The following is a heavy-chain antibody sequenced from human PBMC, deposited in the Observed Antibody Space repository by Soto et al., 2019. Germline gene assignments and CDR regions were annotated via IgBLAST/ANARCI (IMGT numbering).Heavy chain of an antibody. Sequence: EVQLLESGGGLVQPGGSLRLSCAASGFTFSSYAMSWVRQAPGKGLEWVSAISGRGGSTYYADSVKGRFTISRDNSKNTVYLQMTSLRAEDTAVYYCAKDMVRGVIPPILDCCGQGDLVTVSS. CDR2: ISGRGGST. V-gene: IGHV3-23*01. CDR3: AKDMVRGVIPPILDC. CDR1: GFTFSSYA. D-gene: IGHD3-10*01. J-gene: IGHJ4*02.